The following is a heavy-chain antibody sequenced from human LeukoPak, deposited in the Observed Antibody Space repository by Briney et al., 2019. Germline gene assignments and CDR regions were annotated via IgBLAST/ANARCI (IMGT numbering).Heavy chain of an antibody. CDR2: IIPIFGTA. CDR1: GGTFSSYA. Sequence: GASVKVSCKASGGTFSSYAISWVRQAAGQGLEWMGGIIPIFGTANYAQKFQGRVTITTDESTSTAYMELSSLRSEDTAVYYCASPLAAAGMGFDPWGQGTLVTVSS. CDR3: ASPLAAAGMGFDP. D-gene: IGHD6-13*01. V-gene: IGHV1-69*05. J-gene: IGHJ5*02.